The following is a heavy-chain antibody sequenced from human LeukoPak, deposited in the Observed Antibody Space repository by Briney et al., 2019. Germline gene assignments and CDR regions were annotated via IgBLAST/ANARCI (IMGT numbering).Heavy chain of an antibody. D-gene: IGHD3-3*01. CDR2: IYPGDSDT. CDR3: ARGGYYDFWSGYPPPTEFDY. J-gene: IGHJ4*02. V-gene: IGHV5-51*01. Sequence: PGESLKISCKGSGYSFNKYWIGWVRQMPGKGLEWMGIIYPGDSDTRYSPSFQGQVTISADKSISTAYLQWSSLKASDTAMYYCARGGYYDFWSGYPPPTEFDYWGQGTLVTVSS. CDR1: GYSFNKYW.